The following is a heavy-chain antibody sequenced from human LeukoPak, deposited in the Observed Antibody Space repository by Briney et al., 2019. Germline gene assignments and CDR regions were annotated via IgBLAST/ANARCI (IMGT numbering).Heavy chain of an antibody. V-gene: IGHV1-18*01. CDR1: GYTFTYFG. CDR3: ARGLYDGDY. D-gene: IGHD3-22*01. CDR2: ISVHNGNT. Sequence: VAAVKVSCKASGYTFTYFGLSWVRQAPGQGLEWLGSISVHNGNTKYAPKFQGRVTITTDTSTSTAYLELRSLRSDDTAVYYCARGLYDGDYWGQGSLVTV. J-gene: IGHJ4*02.